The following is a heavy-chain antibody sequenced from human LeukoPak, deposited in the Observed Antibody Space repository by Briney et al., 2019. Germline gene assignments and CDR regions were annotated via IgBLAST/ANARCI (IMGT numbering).Heavy chain of an antibody. Sequence: ASLKVPCQASGYGFTEYYVHWIRQAPGQGLEWMGWINPSSGATIYAQKFQGRVTMTRDTFTTTAYMEINSLVSDDTAVYYCARGWQINSSGGFVDPWGQGTLVTVSS. CDR2: INPSSGAT. V-gene: IGHV1-2*02. J-gene: IGHJ5*02. CDR1: GYGFTEYY. D-gene: IGHD6-6*01. CDR3: ARGWQINSSGGFVDP.